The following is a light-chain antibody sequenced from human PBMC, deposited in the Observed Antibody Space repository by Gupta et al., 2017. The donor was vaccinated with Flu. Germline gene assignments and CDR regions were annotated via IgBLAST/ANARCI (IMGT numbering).Light chain of an antibody. Sequence: ISCKSSQSLMHSDGKSDLYWYLQKSGQPPHLLIYEISNRFSGVPDRCSGSGSGTDFTLKISRVEAEDVGVYYCMQSTDLPPTFGQGTKVEIK. J-gene: IGKJ1*01. V-gene: IGKV2D-29*01. CDR3: MQSTDLPPT. CDR2: EIS. CDR1: QSLMHSDGKSD.